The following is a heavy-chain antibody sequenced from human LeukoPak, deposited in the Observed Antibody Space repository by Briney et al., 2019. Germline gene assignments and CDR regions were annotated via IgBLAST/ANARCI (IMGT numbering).Heavy chain of an antibody. V-gene: IGHV4-4*07. CDR2: IYTSGST. CDR1: GGSISSYS. J-gene: IGHJ6*03. Sequence: SETLSLTCTVSGGSISSYSWSWIRQPAGKGLEWIGRIYTSGSTNYNPSLKSRVTISVDKSKNQFSLKLNSVTAADTAVYYCARDPSSSYYYYMDVWGKGTTVTVSS. CDR3: ARDPSSSYYYYMDV. D-gene: IGHD6-6*01.